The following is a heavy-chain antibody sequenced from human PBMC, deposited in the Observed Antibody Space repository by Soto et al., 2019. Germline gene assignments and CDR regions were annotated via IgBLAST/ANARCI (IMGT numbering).Heavy chain of an antibody. J-gene: IGHJ4*02. V-gene: IGHV3-30*18. D-gene: IGHD3-16*02. CDR1: GFTFSSYG. Sequence: PGGSLRLSCAASGFTFSSYGMHWVRQAPGKGLEWVAVISYDGSNKYYADSVKGRFTISRDNSKNTLYLQMNSLRAEDTAVYYCAKLATIHLGELSPGHESLDYWGQGTLVTVSS. CDR3: AKLATIHLGELSPGHESLDY. CDR2: ISYDGSNK.